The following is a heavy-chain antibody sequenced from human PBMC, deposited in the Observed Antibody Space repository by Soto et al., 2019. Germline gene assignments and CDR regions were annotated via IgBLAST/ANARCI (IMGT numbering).Heavy chain of an antibody. CDR3: ASSWNNPRKLDH. V-gene: IGHV3-72*01. Sequence: GASLRISYAASGFAFSEQYTDWVHQAPGKGLKWNARIRNKANSYGTKYSASVKSRFNISRIDSKNQKYLKIENKEPEDTAVYYCASSWNNPRKLDHWGQGT. CDR1: GFAFSEQY. D-gene: IGHD1-1*01. J-gene: IGHJ4*02. CDR2: IRNKANSYGT.